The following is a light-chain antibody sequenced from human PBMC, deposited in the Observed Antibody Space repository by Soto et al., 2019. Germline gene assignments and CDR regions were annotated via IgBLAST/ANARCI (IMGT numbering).Light chain of an antibody. Sequence: EIVMTQSPATLSVPPLERANLSFMASQSVGSNLAWYQQRPGQAPRLLSFGASNRANGIPDRFSGSGSGTDFTLTISRLEPEDFAAFYCQQYGSSPLTFGGGTKVDIK. CDR2: GAS. V-gene: IGKV3-20*01. CDR3: QQYGSSPLT. J-gene: IGKJ4*01. CDR1: QSVGSN.